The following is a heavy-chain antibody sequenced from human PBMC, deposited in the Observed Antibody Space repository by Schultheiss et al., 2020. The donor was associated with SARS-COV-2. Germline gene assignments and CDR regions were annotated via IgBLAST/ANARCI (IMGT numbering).Heavy chain of an antibody. V-gene: IGHV4-30-4*01. CDR1: GGSISSGGYY. CDR2: IYYSGST. J-gene: IGHJ5*02. D-gene: IGHD3-9*01. Sequence: SQTLSLTCPVSGGSISSGGYYWSWIRQPPGKGLEWIGYIYYSGSTYYNPSLKSRVTISVDTSKNQFSLKLSSVTAADTAVYYCARVGILTGYYKGVWFDPWGQGTLVTVSS. CDR3: ARVGILTGYYKGVWFDP.